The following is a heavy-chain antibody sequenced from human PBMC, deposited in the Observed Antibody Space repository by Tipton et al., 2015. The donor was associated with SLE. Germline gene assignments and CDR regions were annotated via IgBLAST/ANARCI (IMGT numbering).Heavy chain of an antibody. CDR2: IYYSGST. Sequence: TLSLTCTVSGGSISSSSYYWGWIRQPPGKGLEWIGSIYYSGSTYYNPSHKSRVTISVDTSKNQFSLKLSSVTAADTAVYYCARLEGVTGYMEVWGKGTTVTVSS. CDR3: ARLEGVTGYMEV. J-gene: IGHJ6*03. D-gene: IGHD3-10*01. CDR1: GGSISSSSYY. V-gene: IGHV4-39*07.